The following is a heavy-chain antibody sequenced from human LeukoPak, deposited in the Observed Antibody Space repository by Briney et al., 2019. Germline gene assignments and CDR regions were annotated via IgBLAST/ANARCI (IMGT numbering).Heavy chain of an antibody. D-gene: IGHD3-10*01. CDR2: IFYSGST. CDR3: VPQPMGDP. Sequence: PSETLSLTCTVSGDSISRYYWSWIRQPPGKGLEWIGYIFYSGSTNYNPCLESRVTISVDTSKNQFSLKLSSVTAADTAVYYCVPQPMGDPWGQGTLVTVSS. J-gene: IGHJ5*02. CDR1: GDSISRYY. V-gene: IGHV4-59*01.